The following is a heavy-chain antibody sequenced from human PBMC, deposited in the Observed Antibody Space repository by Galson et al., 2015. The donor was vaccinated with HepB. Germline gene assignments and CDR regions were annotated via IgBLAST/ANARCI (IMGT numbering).Heavy chain of an antibody. CDR3: ARHGRRGGGFAGYSNFDY. CDR1: GYSFRNYW. D-gene: IGHD5-12*01. V-gene: IGHV5-10-1*01. J-gene: IGHJ4*02. Sequence: QSGAEVKKPGESLKISCKASGYSFRNYWIGWVRQMPVKGLQCMGRIDPSDSYINYNPSFRGHLTISVDTSSSTAYLQFSSLKASDTAIYYCARHGRRGGGFAGYSNFDYWGQGTLVTVSS. CDR2: IDPSDSYI.